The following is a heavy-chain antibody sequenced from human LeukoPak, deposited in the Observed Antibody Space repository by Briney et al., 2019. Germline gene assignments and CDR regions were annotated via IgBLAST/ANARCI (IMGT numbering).Heavy chain of an antibody. J-gene: IGHJ6*03. Sequence: ASVKVSCKASGYTFTGYYMHWVRQAPGQGLEWMGWINPNSGGTNYAQKFQGRVTMARDTSISTAYMELSRLRSDDTAVYYCARDRHTARIYHYYYYYMDVWGKGTTVTVSS. CDR3: ARDRHTARIYHYYYYYMDV. D-gene: IGHD5-18*01. V-gene: IGHV1-2*02. CDR2: INPNSGGT. CDR1: GYTFTGYY.